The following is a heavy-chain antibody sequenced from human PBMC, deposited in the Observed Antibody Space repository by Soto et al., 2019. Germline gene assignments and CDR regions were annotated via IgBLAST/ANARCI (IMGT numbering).Heavy chain of an antibody. J-gene: IGHJ4*02. CDR3: ANDPGHYDFWSGYSPFIY. Sequence: QVQLVESGGGVVQPGRSLRLSCAASGFTFSSYGMHWVRQAPGKGLEWVAVISYDGSNKYYADSVKGRFTISRDNSKNTLYLQMNSLRAEDTAVYYCANDPGHYDFWSGYSPFIYWGQGTLVTVSS. CDR2: ISYDGSNK. D-gene: IGHD3-3*01. CDR1: GFTFSSYG. V-gene: IGHV3-30*18.